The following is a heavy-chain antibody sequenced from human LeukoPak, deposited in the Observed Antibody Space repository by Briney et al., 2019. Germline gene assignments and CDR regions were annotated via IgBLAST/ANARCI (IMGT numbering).Heavy chain of an antibody. CDR1: GFTFNTYG. D-gene: IGHD3-10*01. J-gene: IGHJ4*02. CDR2: ISASGDTT. V-gene: IGHV3-23*01. Sequence: GGSLRLSCAASGFTFNTYGMSWVRQAPGKGLEWVSSISASGDTTDYADSVKGRFTISRDNSKNSLYLQMNSLRAEDTAVYYCAKIGSGSYTDFWGQGTLVTVSS. CDR3: AKIGSGSYTDF.